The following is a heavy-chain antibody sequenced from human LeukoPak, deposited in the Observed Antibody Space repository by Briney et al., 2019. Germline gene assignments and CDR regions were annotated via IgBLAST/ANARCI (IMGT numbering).Heavy chain of an antibody. V-gene: IGHV3-21*01. Sequence: PGGSLRLSCTASGFTFSNFAMNWVRQAPGKGLEWVSSISRSADYSDYAGSVKGRFTISRDNAKNSLYLQMDSLRAEDTAVYYCARALRYFDWLSTSPEYNWFDPWGQGTLVTVSS. CDR1: GFTFSNFA. J-gene: IGHJ5*02. CDR2: ISRSADYS. CDR3: ARALRYFDWLSTSPEYNWFDP. D-gene: IGHD3-9*01.